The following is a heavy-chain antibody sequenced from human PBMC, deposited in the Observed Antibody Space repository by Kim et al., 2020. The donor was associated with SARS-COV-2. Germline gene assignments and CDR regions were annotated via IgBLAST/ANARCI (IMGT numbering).Heavy chain of an antibody. Sequence: KGRFTISRDNSNNSLYLQMNSLRTEDTALYYCAKDIGDSSGYYNGYYFDYWGQGTLVTVSS. D-gene: IGHD3-22*01. CDR3: AKDIGDSSGYYNGYYFDY. V-gene: IGHV3-43*01. J-gene: IGHJ4*02.